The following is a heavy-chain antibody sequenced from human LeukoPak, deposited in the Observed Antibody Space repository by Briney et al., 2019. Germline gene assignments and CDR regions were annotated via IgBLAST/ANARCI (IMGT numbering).Heavy chain of an antibody. D-gene: IGHD2-21*02. V-gene: IGHV3-30-3*01. CDR2: ISYDGSNK. CDR1: GGSISSGG. J-gene: IGHJ4*02. Sequence: LSLTCTVSGGSISSGGYYWSWIRQHPGKGLEWVAVISYDGSNKYYADSVKGRFTISRDNSKNTLYLQMNSLRAEDTAVYYCAREPLYCGGDCHFDYWGQGTLVTVSS. CDR3: AREPLYCGGDCHFDY.